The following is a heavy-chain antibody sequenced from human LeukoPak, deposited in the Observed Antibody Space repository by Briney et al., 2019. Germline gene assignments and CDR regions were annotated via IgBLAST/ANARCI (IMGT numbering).Heavy chain of an antibody. CDR3: AREPDYYGTSDYRDAFDI. Sequence: PSETLSLTCTVSGGSISSSSYSSGWIRQPPGKGLEWIGSVYYSGNTYYNPSLNSRVTISVATSKNQFSLKLSSVTAADTAVYYCAREPDYYGTSDYRDAFDIWGQGTLVTVSS. CDR2: VYYSGNT. V-gene: IGHV4-39*07. D-gene: IGHD3-22*01. J-gene: IGHJ3*02. CDR1: GGSISSSSYS.